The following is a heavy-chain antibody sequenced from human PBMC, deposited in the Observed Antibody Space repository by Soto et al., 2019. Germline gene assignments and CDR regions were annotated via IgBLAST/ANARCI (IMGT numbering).Heavy chain of an antibody. V-gene: IGHV3-48*02. D-gene: IGHD3-3*01. Sequence: PVGSLRLSCAASGFTFSSYSMNWVRQAPGKGLEWVSYISSSSSTIYYADSVKGRFTISRDNAKNSLYLQMNSLRDEDTAVYYCARDRLEGFLEWLLRPYGMDVWGQGTTVTVSS. J-gene: IGHJ6*02. CDR2: ISSSSSTI. CDR3: ARDRLEGFLEWLLRPYGMDV. CDR1: GFTFSSYS.